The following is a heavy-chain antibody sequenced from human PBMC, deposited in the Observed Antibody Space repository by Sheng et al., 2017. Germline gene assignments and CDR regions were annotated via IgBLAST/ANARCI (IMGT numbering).Heavy chain of an antibody. CDR2: INHSGST. V-gene: IGHV4-34*01. CDR1: GGSFSGYY. D-gene: IGHD3-22*01. J-gene: IGHJ4*02. CDR3: ARGGKWGYYYDSSGYCLDY. Sequence: QVQLQQWGAGLLKPSETLSLTCAVYGGSFSGYYWSWIRQPPGKGLEWIGEINHSGSTNYNPSLKSRVTISVDTSKNQFSLKLSSVTAADTAVYYCARGGKWGYYYDSSGYCLDYWGQGTLVTVSS.